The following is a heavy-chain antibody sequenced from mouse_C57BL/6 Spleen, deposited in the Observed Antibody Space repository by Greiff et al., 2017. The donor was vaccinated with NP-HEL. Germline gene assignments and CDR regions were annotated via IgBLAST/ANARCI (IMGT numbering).Heavy chain of an antibody. CDR1: GFTFSNYA. J-gene: IGHJ4*01. Sequence: DVKLVESGGGLVKPGGSLKLSCAASGFTFSNYAMHWVRQTPEKRLEWVASISSGGSYISYPDNVKGRFTISRDNAKNNLYLQMSHLKSEDTAMYYGTSSYCYDVGCDMGYWGHGASVSVAS. V-gene: IGHV5-6-4*01. CDR2: ISSGGSYI. CDR3: TSSYCYDVGCDMGY. D-gene: IGHD2-12*01.